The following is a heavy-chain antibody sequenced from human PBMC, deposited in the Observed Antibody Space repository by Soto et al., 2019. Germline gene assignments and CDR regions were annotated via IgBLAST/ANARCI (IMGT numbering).Heavy chain of an antibody. D-gene: IGHD3-3*01. Sequence: QLHLVQSGAVVKKPGASVTVSCSASGYPVTAYYMHWVRQAPGRGLEWMGGINPATGAAKYTQTFQGWVTMSGDTSTSTVFMDLCGLTSEDTAVFYWARGGGVGVAGSAAFDMWGQGTLVTVSS. CDR1: GYPVTAYY. CDR2: INPATGAA. CDR3: ARGGGVGVAGSAAFDM. V-gene: IGHV1-2*04. J-gene: IGHJ3*02.